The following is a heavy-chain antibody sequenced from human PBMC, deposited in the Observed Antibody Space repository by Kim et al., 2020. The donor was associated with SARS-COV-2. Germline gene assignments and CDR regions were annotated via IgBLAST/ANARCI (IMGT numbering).Heavy chain of an antibody. CDR3: ARDLRDYGPGRAGDP. CDR2: IYYSGST. J-gene: IGHJ5*02. Sequence: SETLSLTCTVSGGSISSSSYYWGWIRQPPGKGLEWIGSIYYSGSTYYNPSLKSRVTISVDTSKNQFSLKLSSVTAADTAVYYCARDLRDYGPGRAGDPWGQGTLVTVSS. D-gene: IGHD4-17*01. CDR1: GGSISSSSYY. V-gene: IGHV4-39*07.